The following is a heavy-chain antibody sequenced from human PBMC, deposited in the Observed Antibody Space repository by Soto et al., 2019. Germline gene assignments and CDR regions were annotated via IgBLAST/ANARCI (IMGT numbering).Heavy chain of an antibody. CDR2: IYYSGST. CDR3: ARSPYPVPTLDY. Sequence: PSETLSLTCTVSGGSISSYYWSWIRQPPGKGLEWIGYIYYSGSTNYNPSLKSRVTISVDTSKNQFSLKLSSVTAADTAVYYCARSPYPVPTLDYWGQGTLVTVSS. V-gene: IGHV4-59*01. J-gene: IGHJ4*02. CDR1: GGSISSYY. D-gene: IGHD4-17*01.